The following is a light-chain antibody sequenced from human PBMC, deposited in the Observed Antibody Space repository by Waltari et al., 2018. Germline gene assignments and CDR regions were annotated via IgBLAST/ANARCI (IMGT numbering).Light chain of an antibody. CDR1: GVYNY. CDR2: DVS. Sequence: GVYNYGSWNQHLPGKAPKLIIYDVSRWPSGVSNRFSGSKSGNTASLTISGLQAEDEADYYCSSYTNTNTIVFGGGTKVTVL. CDR3: SSYTNTNTIV. V-gene: IGLV2-14*03. J-gene: IGLJ2*01.